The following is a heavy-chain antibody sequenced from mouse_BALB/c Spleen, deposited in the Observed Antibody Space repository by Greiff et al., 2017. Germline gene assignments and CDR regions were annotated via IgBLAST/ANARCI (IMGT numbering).Heavy chain of an antibody. D-gene: IGHD1-1*01. CDR3: ARFGVVPSSYYAMDY. CDR1: GYTFTSYV. J-gene: IGHJ4*01. CDR2: INPYNDGT. Sequence: VQLKESGPELVKPGASVKMSCKASGYTFTSYVMHWVKQKPGQGLEWIGYINPYNDGTKYNEKFKGKATLTSDKSSSTAYMELSSLTSEDSAVYYCARFGVVPSSYYAMDYWGQGTSVTVSS. V-gene: IGHV1-14*01.